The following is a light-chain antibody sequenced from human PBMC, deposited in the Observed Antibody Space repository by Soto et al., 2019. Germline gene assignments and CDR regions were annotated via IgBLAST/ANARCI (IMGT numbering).Light chain of an antibody. CDR2: GAS. Sequence: EIVMTQSPATLSVSPGERATLSRRASQSVSSNLAWYQQKPGQAPRLLIYGASTRATGIPARFSGSGSGTEFTLTISSLQSEDFAVYYCQQYNNWPRTFGQGTKLEIK. V-gene: IGKV3-15*01. CDR1: QSVSSN. J-gene: IGKJ2*01. CDR3: QQYNNWPRT.